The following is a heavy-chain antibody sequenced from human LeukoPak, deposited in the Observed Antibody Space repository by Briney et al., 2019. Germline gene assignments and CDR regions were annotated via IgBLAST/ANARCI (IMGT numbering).Heavy chain of an antibody. V-gene: IGHV3-74*01. CDR3: ARAPSEIGGYYPEYFRH. CDR2: IKSDGST. J-gene: IGHJ1*01. Sequence: GGSLRLSCSASGFTFRSSWMPWVRQAPGKGLVWVSRIKSDGSTNYADSVKGRFTISRDNAKNTVSLQMNSLRAEDTGVYYCARAPSEIGGYYPEYFRHWGPGTLVTLSS. CDR1: GFTFRSSW. D-gene: IGHD3-22*01.